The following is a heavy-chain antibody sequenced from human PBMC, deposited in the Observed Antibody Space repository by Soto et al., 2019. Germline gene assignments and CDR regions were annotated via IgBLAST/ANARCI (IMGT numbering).Heavy chain of an antibody. CDR2: IYYSGST. CDR1: GGSISSYY. CDR3: ASSRGGYCSSTSCYSRNYYYYMDV. V-gene: IGHV4-59*01. D-gene: IGHD2-2*02. J-gene: IGHJ6*03. Sequence: SETLSLTCTVSGGSISSYYWSWIRQPPGKGLEWIGYIYYSGSTNYNPSLKSRVTISVDTSKNPFSLKLSSVTAADTAVYYCASSRGGYCSSTSCYSRNYYYYMDVWGKGTTVTVSS.